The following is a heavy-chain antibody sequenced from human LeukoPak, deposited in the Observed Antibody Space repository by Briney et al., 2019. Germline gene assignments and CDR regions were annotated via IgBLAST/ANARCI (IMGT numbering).Heavy chain of an antibody. D-gene: IGHD5-24*01. CDR1: GFTFSSYA. CDR3: ASPVDVEMATITYFQH. V-gene: IGHV3-30*04. Sequence: PGRSLRLSCAASGFTFSSYAMHWVRHAPGRGLEWVAVISYDGSNKYYADSVKGRFTISRDNSKNTLYLQMNSLRAEDTAVYYCASPVDVEMATITYFQHWGQGTLVTVSS. J-gene: IGHJ1*01. CDR2: ISYDGSNK.